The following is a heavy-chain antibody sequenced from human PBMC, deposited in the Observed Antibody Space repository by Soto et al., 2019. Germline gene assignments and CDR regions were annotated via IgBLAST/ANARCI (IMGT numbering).Heavy chain of an antibody. Sequence: PGGSLRLSCAASGFTFSSYEMNWVRQAPGKGLEWVSYISSSGGTIYYADSVKGRFTISRDNAKNSLYLQMNSLRAEDTAVYYCARESGSLVAATGDAFDIWGQGTMVTVSS. J-gene: IGHJ3*02. CDR3: ARESGSLVAATGDAFDI. CDR1: GFTFSSYE. D-gene: IGHD2-15*01. CDR2: ISSSGGTI. V-gene: IGHV3-48*03.